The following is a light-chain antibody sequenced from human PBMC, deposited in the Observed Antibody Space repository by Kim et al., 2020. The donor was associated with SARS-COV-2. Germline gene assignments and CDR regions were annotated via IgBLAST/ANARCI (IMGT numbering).Light chain of an antibody. CDR2: KDS. CDR1: ALPKQY. CDR3: QSADSSGTYVV. Sequence: PGQTARITCSGDALPKQYAYWYQQKPGQAPVLVICKDSERPSGIPERFSGSSSGTTVTLTISGVQAEDEADYYCQSADSSGTYVVFGGGTQLTVL. J-gene: IGLJ2*01. V-gene: IGLV3-25*03.